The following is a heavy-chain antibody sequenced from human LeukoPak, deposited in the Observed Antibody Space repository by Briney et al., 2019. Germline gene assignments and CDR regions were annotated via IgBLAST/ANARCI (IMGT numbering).Heavy chain of an antibody. CDR1: GYTSPSCG. D-gene: IGHD3-22*01. V-gene: IGHV1-18*01. CDR3: ARDHYYDSRDADY. CDR2: ISAYNGNT. Sequence: ASVKVSCKASGYTSPSCGISWLRQAPGQGLEWMGWISAYNGNTNYAQKLQGRVTMTTDTSTSTAYMELRSLRSDDTAVYYCARDHYYDSRDADYWGQGTLVTVSS. J-gene: IGHJ4*02.